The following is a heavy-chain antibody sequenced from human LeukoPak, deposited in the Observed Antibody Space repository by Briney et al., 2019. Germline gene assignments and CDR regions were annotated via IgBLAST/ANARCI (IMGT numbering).Heavy chain of an antibody. J-gene: IGHJ6*02. Sequence: GGSLRLSCAASGFTFSSYWMSWVRQAPGKGLEWVAHTKHDGSEKYYVDSAKGRFTISRDNAQNSLYLQMSGLRVEDTALYYCARLITSEAGRGMDVWGQGTTVTVSS. D-gene: IGHD1-14*01. CDR2: TKHDGSEK. CDR1: GFTFSSYW. V-gene: IGHV3-7*01. CDR3: ARLITSEAGRGMDV.